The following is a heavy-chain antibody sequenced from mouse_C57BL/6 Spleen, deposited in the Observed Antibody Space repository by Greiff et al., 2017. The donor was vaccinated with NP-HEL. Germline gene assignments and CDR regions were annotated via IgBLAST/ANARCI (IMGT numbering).Heavy chain of an antibody. V-gene: IGHV1-52*01. J-gene: IGHJ4*01. D-gene: IGHD1-1*01. Sequence: QVQLQQSGAELVRPGSSVKLSCKASGYTFTSYWMHWVKQRPIQGLEWIGNIDPSDSETHYNQKFKDKATLTVDKSSSTAYMQLSSLTSEDSAVYYCARLITTVVGENAMDYWGQGTSVTVSS. CDR3: ARLITTVVGENAMDY. CDR1: GYTFTSYW. CDR2: IDPSDSET.